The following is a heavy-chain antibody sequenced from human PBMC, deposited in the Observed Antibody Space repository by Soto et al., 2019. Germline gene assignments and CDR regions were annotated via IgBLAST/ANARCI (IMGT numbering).Heavy chain of an antibody. V-gene: IGHV4-39*01. J-gene: IGHJ4*02. CDR2: VSYSGDT. CDR1: GDSIMGRRFW. Sequence: SETLSLTCGVSGDSIMGRRFWWGWVRQSPGKGLEWVGSVSYSGDTFYNPSLKNRVTISLDTSNNRFSLRLNFVTAADTAVYYCARHVDSGYWTPFDYWGQGTLVTVSS. CDR3: ARHVDSGYWTPFDY. D-gene: IGHD2-2*03.